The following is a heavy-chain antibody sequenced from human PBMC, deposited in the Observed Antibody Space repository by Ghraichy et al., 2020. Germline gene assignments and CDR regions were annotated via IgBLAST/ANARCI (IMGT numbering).Heavy chain of an antibody. D-gene: IGHD2-15*01. V-gene: IGHV3-11*06. CDR3: ARAVLVAAPYAFDI. CDR1: GFTFNDYY. Sequence: GGSLRLSCAGPGFTFNDYYMSWFRQAPGKGLEWVSYISGSSSYTKYADSVKGRFTISRENAKNSLYLQMNSLRAEDTGVYYCARAVLVAAPYAFDIWGQGTMVTVSS. CDR2: ISGSSSYT. J-gene: IGHJ3*02.